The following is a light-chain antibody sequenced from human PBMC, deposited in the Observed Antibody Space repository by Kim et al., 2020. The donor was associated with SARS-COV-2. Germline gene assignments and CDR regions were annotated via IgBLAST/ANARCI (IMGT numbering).Light chain of an antibody. CDR3: VQGLQTPFT. Sequence: DIVMTQSPLSLPVTPGEPASISCRSSQSLLHSNGYNYLDWYLQKPGQSPHLLIYLGSNRASGVPDRFSGSGSGTDFTLKISRVEAEDVGVYYCVQGLQTPFTFGPGTKVDIK. CDR1: QSLLHSNGYNY. CDR2: LGS. J-gene: IGKJ3*01. V-gene: IGKV2-28*01.